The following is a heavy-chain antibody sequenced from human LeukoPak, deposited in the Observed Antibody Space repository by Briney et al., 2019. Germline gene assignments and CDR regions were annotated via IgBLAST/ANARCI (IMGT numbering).Heavy chain of an antibody. D-gene: IGHD3-10*01. CDR3: ARRDMVRGVIYLF. V-gene: IGHV5-10-1*01. J-gene: IGHJ4*02. CDR2: IDPSDSYT. CDR1: GYSFTSYW. Sequence: PGASLQISCKGSGYSFTSYWISWVRQMPGKGLEWMGRIDPSDSYTNYSPSFQGHVTISADKSISTAYLQWSSLKASDTAMYYCARRDMVRGVIYLFWGQGTLVTVSS.